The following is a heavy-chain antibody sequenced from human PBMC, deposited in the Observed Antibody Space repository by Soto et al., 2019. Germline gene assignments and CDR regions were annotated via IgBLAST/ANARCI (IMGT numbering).Heavy chain of an antibody. CDR2: ISGSGFKK. J-gene: IGHJ5*02. Sequence: SLRVSCAASGFIFENFGMSWVRHAPGKGLEWISSISGSGFKKYYADSVKGRFTISRDNSKSTVYLELNNLSAEDTAVYHCAKNQGVELVPLATVDWFDPWGQGSVVTVSS. CDR3: AKNQGVELVPLATVDWFDP. V-gene: IGHV3-23*01. CDR1: GFIFENFG. D-gene: IGHD1-26*01.